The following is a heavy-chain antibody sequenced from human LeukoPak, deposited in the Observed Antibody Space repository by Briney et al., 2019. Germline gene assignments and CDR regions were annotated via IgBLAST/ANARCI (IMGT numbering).Heavy chain of an antibody. J-gene: IGHJ4*02. CDR3: ARERYFDY. CDR1: GFTFSTCA. V-gene: IGHV3-23*01. CDR2: ISGGGRST. Sequence: GGSLRLSCAASGFTFSTCAMSWVRQAPGKGLGWVSTISGGGRSTDYADSVKGQFTISRDNSKNTLYLQMNSLRAEDTAVYYCARERYFDYWGQGTLVTVSS.